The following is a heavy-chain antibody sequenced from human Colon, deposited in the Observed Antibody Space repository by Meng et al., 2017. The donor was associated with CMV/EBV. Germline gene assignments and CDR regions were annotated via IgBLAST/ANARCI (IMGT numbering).Heavy chain of an antibody. J-gene: IGHJ4*02. Sequence: GGSLRLSCNASGFTFSEYWMTWVRQTPGRGLEWVAKIRHNGDEEKYLDSVEGRFSISRDNIKKSLYLQMNNLRVEDTGLYYCVKSTGDSFYFDFWGQGAQVTVSS. CDR3: VKSTGDSFYFDF. D-gene: IGHD1-1*01. CDR2: IRHNGDEE. CDR1: GFTFSEYW. V-gene: IGHV3-7*01.